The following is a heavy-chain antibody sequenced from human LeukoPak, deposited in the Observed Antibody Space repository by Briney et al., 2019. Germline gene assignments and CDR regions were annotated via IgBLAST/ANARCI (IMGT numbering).Heavy chain of an antibody. Sequence: ASVKVSCKASGYTFTSYYMHWVRQAPGQGLEWMGIINPSGGSTSYAQKFQGRVTMTRDTSTSTVYMELSSLRSEDTAVYYCARGWSSSGWSIYYGMDAWGQGTTVTVSS. J-gene: IGHJ6*02. CDR1: GYTFTSYY. D-gene: IGHD6-19*01. V-gene: IGHV1-46*01. CDR3: ARGWSSSGWSIYYGMDA. CDR2: INPSGGST.